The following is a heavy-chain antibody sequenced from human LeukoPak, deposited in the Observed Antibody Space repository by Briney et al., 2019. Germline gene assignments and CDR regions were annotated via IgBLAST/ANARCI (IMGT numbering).Heavy chain of an antibody. CDR1: GYTFTSYG. Sequence: ASVKVSCKASGYTFTSYGISWVRQAPGQGLERMGWISAYNGNTNYAQKLQGRVTMTTDTSTSTAYMELGSLRSDDTAVYYCASGLVGAETGPLGYWGQGTLVTVSS. V-gene: IGHV1-18*01. CDR3: ASGLVGAETGPLGY. CDR2: ISAYNGNT. J-gene: IGHJ4*02. D-gene: IGHD1-26*01.